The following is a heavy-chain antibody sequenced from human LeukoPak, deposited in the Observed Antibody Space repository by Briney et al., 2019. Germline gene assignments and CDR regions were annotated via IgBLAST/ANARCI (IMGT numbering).Heavy chain of an antibody. Sequence: SVKVSCKASGYTFTSYYMHWVRQAPGQGLEWMGGIIPIFGTANYAQKFQGRVTITADESTSTAYMELSSLRFEDTAVYYCARVREGYDSSGHFDYWGQGTLVTVSS. CDR1: GYTFTSYY. CDR3: ARVREGYDSSGHFDY. D-gene: IGHD3-22*01. CDR2: IIPIFGTA. J-gene: IGHJ4*02. V-gene: IGHV1-69*13.